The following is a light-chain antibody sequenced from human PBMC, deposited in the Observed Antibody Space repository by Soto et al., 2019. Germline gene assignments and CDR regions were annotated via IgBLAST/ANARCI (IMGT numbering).Light chain of an antibody. CDR2: DAS. Sequence: EDVPAQARPTITLSTGQRGSPSCRAIQSVSSYLAWYQQKPGQAPRLLIYDASNRATGIPARFSGSGSRTDFTLTISSLEPEDFAVYYCQQRTNWPLSITFGQGTRLEI. CDR1: QSVSSY. CDR3: QQRTNWPLSIT. J-gene: IGKJ5*01. V-gene: IGKV3-11*01.